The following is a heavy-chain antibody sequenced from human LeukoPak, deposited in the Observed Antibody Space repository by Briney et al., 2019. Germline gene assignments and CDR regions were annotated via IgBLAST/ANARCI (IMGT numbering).Heavy chain of an antibody. CDR2: VSSDGSRT. J-gene: IGHJ4*02. D-gene: IGHD3-16*01. CDR1: GVSFSTTW. V-gene: IGHV3-74*01. CDR3: ATDGAYGLTH. Sequence: PRGSLRLSCAASGVSFSTTWMHWVPQAPGKGLMWVSHVSSDGSRTYADSVKGRFTVSRDNSKDMVYLQMSSLRAEDTAVYYCATDGAYGLTHWGQGTLVTVA.